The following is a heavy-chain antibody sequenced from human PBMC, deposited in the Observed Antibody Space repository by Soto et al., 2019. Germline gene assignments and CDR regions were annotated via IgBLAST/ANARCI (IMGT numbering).Heavy chain of an antibody. Sequence: QVQLQESGPGLVKPSATLSLTCTVSGGSISSYYWSWIRQPPGKGLEWIGYIYYSGSTNYNPSLKSRVTISVDTSKNQFSLKLCSVTAADTAVYYCARGYGDYDFDYWGQGTLVTVSS. J-gene: IGHJ4*02. CDR3: ARGYGDYDFDY. CDR2: IYYSGST. V-gene: IGHV4-59*01. CDR1: GGSISSYY. D-gene: IGHD4-17*01.